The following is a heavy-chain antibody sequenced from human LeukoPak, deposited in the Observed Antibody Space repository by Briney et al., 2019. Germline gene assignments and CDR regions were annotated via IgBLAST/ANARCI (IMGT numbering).Heavy chain of an antibody. V-gene: IGHV3-48*03. CDR3: ARAAGEMATIRY. CDR2: ISSGGSTI. J-gene: IGHJ4*02. CDR1: GFTFSSYE. Sequence: GGSLRLSCAASGFTFSSYEMNWVRQAPGKGLEWVSYISSGGSTIYYADSVRGRFTISRDNAKNSLYLQMNSLRAEDTAVYYCARAAGEMATIRYWGQGTLVTVSS. D-gene: IGHD5-24*01.